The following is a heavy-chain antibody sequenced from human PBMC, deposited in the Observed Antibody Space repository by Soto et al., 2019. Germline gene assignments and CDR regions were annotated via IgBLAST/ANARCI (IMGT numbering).Heavy chain of an antibody. V-gene: IGHV6-1*01. Sequence: QVQLQQSGPGLVKPSQTLSLTCTISGDSVSSNTAGWNWIRQSPSRGLEWLGRTYYRSKWYNDSGVFVKSRIIINPDTSKNQFSLQLSSVTPEDTAVYYCARGEEGSGRIFDYWGQGTLVTVSS. D-gene: IGHD3-10*01. CDR3: ARGEEGSGRIFDY. J-gene: IGHJ4*02. CDR2: TYYRSKWYN. CDR1: GDSVSSNTAG.